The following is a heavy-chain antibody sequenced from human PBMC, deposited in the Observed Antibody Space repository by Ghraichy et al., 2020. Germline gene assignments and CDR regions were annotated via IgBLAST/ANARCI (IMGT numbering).Heavy chain of an antibody. J-gene: IGHJ6*03. CDR2: IYSGGAT. Sequence: GGSLRLSCAVSGFTVSSIYLSWVRQPPGKGLEWLSIIYSGGATYYADSVKGRFTISRDNSKNTLYLEMNSLRVDDTAVYYCAREYYINNYSPNMDVWGKGTTVTVSS. V-gene: IGHV3-53*01. CDR3: AREYYINNYSPNMDV. CDR1: GFTVSSIY. D-gene: IGHD3-10*01.